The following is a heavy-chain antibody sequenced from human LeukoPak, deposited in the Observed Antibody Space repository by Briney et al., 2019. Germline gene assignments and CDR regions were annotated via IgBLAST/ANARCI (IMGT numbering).Heavy chain of an antibody. V-gene: IGHV3-30-3*01. CDR2: ISFDGSNK. J-gene: IGHJ4*02. CDR1: GFTFNTYG. Sequence: GRSLRLSCAGSGFTFNTYGMHWVRQAPGKGLEWVALISFDGSNKYYADSVKGRFTISRDNSKNTLYLQMSSLRPEDTAVFYCARQYYDSDGFSLLDYWGQGTLVTVSS. D-gene: IGHD3-22*01. CDR3: ARQYYDSDGFSLLDY.